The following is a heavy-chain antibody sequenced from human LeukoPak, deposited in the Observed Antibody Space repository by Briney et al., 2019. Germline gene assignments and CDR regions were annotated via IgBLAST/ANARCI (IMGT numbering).Heavy chain of an antibody. CDR1: GFTFSNYG. CDR3: AKAPRTSLRFLEWLLFALDP. CDR2: IWYDGSNE. J-gene: IGHJ5*02. V-gene: IGHV3-33*06. Sequence: GGSLRLSCAASGFTFSNYGMHWVRQAPGKGLEWVAVIWYDGSNEYYADSVKGRFTISRDNSKNTLYLQMNSLRAEDTAVYYCAKAPRTSLRFLEWLLFALDPWGQGTLVTVSS. D-gene: IGHD3-3*01.